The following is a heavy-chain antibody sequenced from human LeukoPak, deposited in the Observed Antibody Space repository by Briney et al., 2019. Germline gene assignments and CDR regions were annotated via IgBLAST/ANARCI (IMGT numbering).Heavy chain of an antibody. CDR2: IHYSGGA. J-gene: IGHJ4*02. V-gene: IGHV4-59*04. D-gene: IGHD4-17*01. Sequence: GSLRLSCAASGFTFSSYAMSWIRQPPGKGLEWIGTIHYSGGAYHNPSLKSRVTLSVDTSKNQFSLKVTSVTAADMATYYCARYSTVTRFDYWGQGILVTVSS. CDR1: GFTFSSYA. CDR3: ARYSTVTRFDY.